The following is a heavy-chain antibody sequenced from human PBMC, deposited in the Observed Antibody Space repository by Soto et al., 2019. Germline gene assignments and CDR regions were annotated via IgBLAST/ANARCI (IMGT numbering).Heavy chain of an antibody. J-gene: IGHJ4*02. Sequence: PSETLSLTCTVSGGSISSYYWSWIRQPPGKGLEWIGYIYYSGSTNYNPSLKSRVTISVDTSKNQFSLKLSSVTAADTAVYYCARLAKIAAAGTFFDYWGQGTLVTVS. CDR1: GGSISSYY. V-gene: IGHV4-59*08. D-gene: IGHD6-13*01. CDR2: IYYSGST. CDR3: ARLAKIAAAGTFFDY.